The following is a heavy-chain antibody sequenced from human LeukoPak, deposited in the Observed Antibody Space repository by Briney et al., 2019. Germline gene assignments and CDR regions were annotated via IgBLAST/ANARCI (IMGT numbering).Heavy chain of an antibody. CDR3: ARGALAGYYGAYWFDP. CDR1: GGSFSGYY. CDR2: INHSGST. J-gene: IGHJ5*02. D-gene: IGHD3-22*01. V-gene: IGHV4-34*01. Sequence: SETLSLTCVVYGGSFSGYYWSWIRQPPGKGLEWIGEINHSGSTNYNPSLKSRVTISVDTSKNQFSLKLSSVTAADTAVYYCARGALAGYYGAYWFDPWGQGTLVTVSS.